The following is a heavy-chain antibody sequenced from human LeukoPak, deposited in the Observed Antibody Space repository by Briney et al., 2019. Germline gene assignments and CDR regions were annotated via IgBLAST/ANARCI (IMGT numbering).Heavy chain of an antibody. Sequence: GASVKVSCKASGYTFTGYYMHWVRQAPGQGREWMGRINPNSGGTNYAQKFQGRVTMTRDTSISTAYMELSRLRSDDTAVYYCARRIAGYSSGHYFDYWGQGTLVTVSS. CDR3: ARRIAGYSSGHYFDY. D-gene: IGHD6-19*01. J-gene: IGHJ4*02. CDR2: INPNSGGT. CDR1: GYTFTGYY. V-gene: IGHV1-2*06.